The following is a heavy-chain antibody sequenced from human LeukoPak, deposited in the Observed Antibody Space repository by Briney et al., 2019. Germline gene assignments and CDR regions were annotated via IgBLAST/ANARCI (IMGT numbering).Heavy chain of an antibody. CDR1: EFTFSSYS. CDR3: SMNPNRCGVNQDY. D-gene: IGHD1-14*01. V-gene: IGHV3-23*01. CDR2: ISSSGAST. J-gene: IGHJ4*02. Sequence: PGGSLRLSCVASEFTFSSYSMTWVRQGPERGLEWVSAISSSGASTYYADSVKGHFTITRDNSKNTLYLQMNSLTAEDTAVYYCSMNPNRCGVNQDYLVQGTRVAVSS.